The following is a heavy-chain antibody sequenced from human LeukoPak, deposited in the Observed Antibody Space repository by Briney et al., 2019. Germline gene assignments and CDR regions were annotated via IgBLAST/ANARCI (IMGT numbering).Heavy chain of an antibody. CDR3: ASFAVDYDMDD. CDR1: GGSISGHY. J-gene: IGHJ6*02. CDR2: IHYSGRT. Sequence: SETLSLTCTVSGGSISGHYWTWIRQPPGKGLEWIAQIHYSGRTDYNPSLKSRVTISVDTSKNQLSLKLTSVTGADTAVYYCASFAVDYDMDDWGQGTTVTVSS. V-gene: IGHV4-59*11.